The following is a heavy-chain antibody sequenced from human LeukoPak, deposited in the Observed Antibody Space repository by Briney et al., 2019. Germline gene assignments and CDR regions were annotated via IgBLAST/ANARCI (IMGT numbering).Heavy chain of an antibody. V-gene: IGHV1-24*01. CDR1: GKSLTRVS. D-gene: IGHD3-16*02. Sequence: GASVKVSCKVSGKSLTRVSIHWMRQSPGKGLEWMGGLDPEHGGRLYAQTFQGRVTMTEDASTDTAYMELNRLRSEDTAVYYCATATIIWGSYRSWLDTWGQGTLVTVSS. CDR2: LDPEHGGR. CDR3: ATATIIWGSYRSWLDT. J-gene: IGHJ5*02.